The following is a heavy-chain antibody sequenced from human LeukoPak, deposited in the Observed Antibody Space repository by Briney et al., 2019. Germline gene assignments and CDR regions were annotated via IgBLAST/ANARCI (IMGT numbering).Heavy chain of an antibody. D-gene: IGHD3-10*01. CDR1: GFTFSSYA. CDR2: ISGSGGST. CDR3: AKGSMVRGVIITLLDY. J-gene: IGHJ4*02. Sequence: PGGSLRLSCAASGFTFSSYAMSWVRQAPGKGLEWVSAISGSGGSTYYADSVKGRFTISSDNSKNTLYLQMNSLRAEDTAVYYCAKGSMVRGVIITLLDYWGQGTLVTVSS. V-gene: IGHV3-23*01.